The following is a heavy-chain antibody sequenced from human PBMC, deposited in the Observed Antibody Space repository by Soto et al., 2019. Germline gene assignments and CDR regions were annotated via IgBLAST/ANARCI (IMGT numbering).Heavy chain of an antibody. Sequence: ASVKVSCKASGYTFTSYAMHWVRQAPGQGLEWMGRIIAIIGNTNYAQKFQGRVTMSADKFTGTAYMELTGLRSDDTAVYYCAGDPDSHYNDSHASSYPWGQGTLVTVSS. V-gene: IGHV1-3*01. CDR3: AGDPDSHYNDSHASSYP. CDR1: GYTFTSYA. D-gene: IGHD4-4*01. J-gene: IGHJ5*02. CDR2: IIAIIGNT.